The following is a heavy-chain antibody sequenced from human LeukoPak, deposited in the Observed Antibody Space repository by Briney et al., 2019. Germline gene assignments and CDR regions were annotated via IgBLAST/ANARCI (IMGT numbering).Heavy chain of an antibody. Sequence: GRSLRLSCVASGLAFSSYSMHWVRQAPGKGLEWVGVLSYDGSDEYYTDSVKGRFTISRDNSKNTVYLQMNSLRADDTAVYYCARDFTPEWFDIHWGQGTLVTVS. V-gene: IGHV3-30*04. J-gene: IGHJ4*02. CDR3: ARDFTPEWFDIH. D-gene: IGHD3-3*01. CDR2: LSYDGSDE. CDR1: GLAFSSYS.